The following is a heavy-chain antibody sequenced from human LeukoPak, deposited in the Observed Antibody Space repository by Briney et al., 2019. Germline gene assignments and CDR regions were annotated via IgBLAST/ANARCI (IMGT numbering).Heavy chain of an antibody. J-gene: IGHJ4*02. V-gene: IGHV1-46*01. CDR3: ARDSGGMATIAYYFDY. CDR1: GYTFTSYY. Sequence: ASVKVSCKASGYTFTSYYMYWVRQAPGQGLEWMGIINPSGGSTSYAQKFQGRATMTRDTSTSTVYMELSSLRSEDTAVYYCARDSGGMATIAYYFDYWGQGTLVTVSS. CDR2: INPSGGST. D-gene: IGHD5-24*01.